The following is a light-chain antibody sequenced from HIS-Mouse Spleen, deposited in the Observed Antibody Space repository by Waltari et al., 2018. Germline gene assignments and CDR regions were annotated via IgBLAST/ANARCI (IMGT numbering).Light chain of an antibody. CDR2: WAS. Sequence: DIVMTQSPDSLAVSLGERATIHCKSSKSVLPSSNNKNYLAWYQQKPGQPPKLPIYWASTRESGVPDRFSGSGSGTDFTLAISSLQAEDVAVYYCQQYYSTPYTFGQGTKLEIK. J-gene: IGKJ2*01. CDR3: QQYYSTPYT. V-gene: IGKV4-1*01. CDR1: KSVLPSSNNKNY.